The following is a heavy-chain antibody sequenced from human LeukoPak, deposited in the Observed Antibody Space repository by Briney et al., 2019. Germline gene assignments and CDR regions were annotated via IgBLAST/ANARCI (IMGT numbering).Heavy chain of an antibody. CDR2: INYSGST. Sequence: SETLSLTCAVYGGSFSGYYWSWIRQPPGKGLEWIGEINYSGSTNYNPSLKSRVTISVDTSKNQFSLKLSSVTAADTAVYYCARTISYYYGMDVWGQGTTVTVSS. CDR3: ARTISYYYGMDV. CDR1: GGSFSGYY. V-gene: IGHV4-34*01. D-gene: IGHD3-3*01. J-gene: IGHJ6*02.